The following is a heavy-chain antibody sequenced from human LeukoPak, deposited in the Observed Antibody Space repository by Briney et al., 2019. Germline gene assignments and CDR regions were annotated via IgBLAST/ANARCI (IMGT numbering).Heavy chain of an antibody. D-gene: IGHD6-13*01. CDR1: GGSFSGYY. J-gene: IGHJ1*01. CDR2: INHSGST. V-gene: IGHV4-34*01. CDR3: ARGVPYSSPAGLYPYFQH. Sequence: PSETLSLTCAVYGGSFSGYYWSWIRQPPGKGLEWIGEINHSGSTNYNPSLKSRVTISVDTSKNQFSLKLGSVTAADTAVYYCARGVPYSSPAGLYPYFQHWGQGTLVTVSS.